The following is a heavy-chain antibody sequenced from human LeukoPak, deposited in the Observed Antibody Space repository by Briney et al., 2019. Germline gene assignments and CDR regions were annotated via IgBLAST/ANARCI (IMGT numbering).Heavy chain of an antibody. CDR2: IAGGGGNT. CDR1: GFTFSSYG. D-gene: IGHD6-19*01. Sequence: PGRSLRLSCAASGFTFSSYGMHWVRQAPGKGLEWVSSIAGGGGNTFYADSVKGRFTISRDISKNTLYLQINSLRAEDTAVYYCARDRTSAWYGRAFDFWGQGTLVTVSS. V-gene: IGHV3-23*01. J-gene: IGHJ4*02. CDR3: ARDRTSAWYGRAFDF.